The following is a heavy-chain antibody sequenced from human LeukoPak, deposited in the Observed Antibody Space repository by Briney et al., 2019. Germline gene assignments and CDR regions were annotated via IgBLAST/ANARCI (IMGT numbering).Heavy chain of an antibody. Sequence: GGSLRLSCAASGFTFSSYAMHWVRQAPGKGLKYVSAISSNGGSTYYANSVKGRFTISRDNSKNTLYLQMGSLRAEDMAVYYCAAGRGTTAFDYWGQGTLVTVSS. V-gene: IGHV3-64*01. CDR1: GFTFSSYA. D-gene: IGHD1-1*01. J-gene: IGHJ4*02. CDR2: ISSNGGST. CDR3: AAGRGTTAFDY.